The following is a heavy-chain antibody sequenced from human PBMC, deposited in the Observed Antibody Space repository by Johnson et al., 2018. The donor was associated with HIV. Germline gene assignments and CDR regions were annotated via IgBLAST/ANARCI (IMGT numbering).Heavy chain of an antibody. CDR3: ALHPYGDYGDAFDI. D-gene: IGHD4-17*01. CDR2: ISSYGSTK. V-gene: IGHV3-30-3*01. Sequence: QVQLVESGGVVVQPGGSLRLSCAASGFTFSSYSMHWVRQAPGKGLEWVAVISSYGSTKYYADSVPCRFTISRDNSKTTLYLQMNSLRAEDTAVYYCALHPYGDYGDAFDIWGQGTMVTVSS. J-gene: IGHJ3*02. CDR1: GFTFSSYS.